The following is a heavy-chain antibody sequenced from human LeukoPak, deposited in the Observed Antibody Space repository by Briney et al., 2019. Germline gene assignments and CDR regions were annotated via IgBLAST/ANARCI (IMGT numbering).Heavy chain of an antibody. V-gene: IGHV3-30*03. CDR3: AVSAVSTIGFDY. J-gene: IGHJ4*02. D-gene: IGHD4-11*01. CDR2: ISYDGSNK. Sequence: GGSLRLSCAASGFTFSSYGMHWVRQAPGKGLEWVAVISYDGSNKYYADSVKGRFTISRDNSKNTLYLQMNSLRAEDTAVYYCAVSAVSTIGFDYWGQGTLVTVSS. CDR1: GFTFSSYG.